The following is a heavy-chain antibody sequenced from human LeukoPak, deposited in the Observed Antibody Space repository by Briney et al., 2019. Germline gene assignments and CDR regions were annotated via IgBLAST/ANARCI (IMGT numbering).Heavy chain of an antibody. CDR1: GFTFDDYA. Sequence: GGSLRLSCAASGFTFDDYAMHWVRQAPGKGLEWVSGISWNSGSIGYADSVKGRFTISRDNAKNSLYLQMNSLRAEDTALYYCAKDLGYCTNGVCYWTYYYYGMDVWGQGTTVTVSS. D-gene: IGHD2-8*01. CDR2: ISWNSGSI. CDR3: AKDLGYCTNGVCYWTYYYYGMDV. J-gene: IGHJ6*02. V-gene: IGHV3-9*01.